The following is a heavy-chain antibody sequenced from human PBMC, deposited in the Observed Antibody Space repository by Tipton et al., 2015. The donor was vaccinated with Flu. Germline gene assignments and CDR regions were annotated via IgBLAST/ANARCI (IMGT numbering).Heavy chain of an antibody. CDR3: ARLNVEHSYAMDV. Sequence: SLRLSCAVSGFIFRSYEMNWVRQAPGKGLEWVSCISGSASTMFYADSVKGRFTISRDNAKNSLYLQMNSLRAEDTAVYYCARLNVEHSYAMDVWGQGTAVTVSS. CDR2: ISGSASTM. D-gene: IGHD2-8*01. CDR1: GFIFRSYE. V-gene: IGHV3-48*03. J-gene: IGHJ6*02.